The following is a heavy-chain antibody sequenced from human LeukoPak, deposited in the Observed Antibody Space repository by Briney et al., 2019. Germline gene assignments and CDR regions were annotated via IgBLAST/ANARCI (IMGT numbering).Heavy chain of an antibody. CDR2: ISGSGGST. Sequence: GGSLRLSCAASGFTFSSYAMNWVRQAPGKGLEWVSAISGSGGSTNYADSVKGRFTISRDNSKNTLYLQINSLRAEDTAVYYCAKNPPPVVTRDWSFDLWGGGTLVTVSS. D-gene: IGHD2-21*02. CDR1: GFTFSSYA. CDR3: AKNPPPVVTRDWSFDL. V-gene: IGHV3-23*01. J-gene: IGHJ2*01.